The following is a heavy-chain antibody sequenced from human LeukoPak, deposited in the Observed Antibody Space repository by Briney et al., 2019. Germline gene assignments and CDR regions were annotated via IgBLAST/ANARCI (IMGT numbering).Heavy chain of an antibody. V-gene: IGHV4-4*02. Sequence: PSGTLSLTCAVSVGSISSGNWWTWVRQSPGKGLEWIGEIYHNGTHNYNPSLKSRVTISADTFKNHFSLKLTSVTAADTAVYYCARRRGGRGNCFDYWGQGTLVTVSS. D-gene: IGHD1-26*01. J-gene: IGHJ4*02. CDR1: VGSISSGNW. CDR2: IYHNGTH. CDR3: ARRRGGRGNCFDY.